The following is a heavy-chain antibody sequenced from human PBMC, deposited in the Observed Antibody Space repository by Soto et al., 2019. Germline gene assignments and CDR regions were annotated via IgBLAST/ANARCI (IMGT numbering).Heavy chain of an antibody. CDR1: GGSISSYY. CDR3: ARSDFWSGYSNWFDP. V-gene: IGHV4-59*01. D-gene: IGHD3-3*01. Sequence: SETLSLTCTVSGGSISSYYWSWIRQPPGKGLEWIGYIYYSGSTNYNPSLKSRVTISVDTSKNQFSLKLSSVTAADTAVYYCARSDFWSGYSNWFDPGGQGTLVTVSS. CDR2: IYYSGST. J-gene: IGHJ5*02.